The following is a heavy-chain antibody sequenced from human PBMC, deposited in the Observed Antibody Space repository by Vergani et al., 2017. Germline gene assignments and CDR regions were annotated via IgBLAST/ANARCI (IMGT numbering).Heavy chain of an antibody. CDR2: IIPILGIA. CDR3: ARGASIAAREAARYYYGMDV. Sequence: QVQLVQSGAEVKKPGSSVKVSCKASGGTFSSYAISWVRQAPGQGLEWMGRIIPILGIANYAQKFQGRVTITADKSTSTAYMELSSLRSEDTAVYYCARGASIAAREAARYYYGMDVWGQGTTVTVSS. V-gene: IGHV1-69*04. CDR1: GGTFSSYA. J-gene: IGHJ6*02. D-gene: IGHD6-6*01.